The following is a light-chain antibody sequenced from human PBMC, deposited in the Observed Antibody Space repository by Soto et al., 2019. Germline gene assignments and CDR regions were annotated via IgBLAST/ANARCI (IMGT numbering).Light chain of an antibody. Sequence: EIVMTQSPATLSVSPGERATLSCRASQSVSSNLAWYQQKPGQAPTLVIYGASARATGIPARFSGSESGTEFPLPISSLQSEDFAVYYCQHYNNWPFTFGQWTKLDIK. CDR3: QHYNNWPFT. CDR1: QSVSSN. CDR2: GAS. J-gene: IGKJ2*01. V-gene: IGKV3-15*01.